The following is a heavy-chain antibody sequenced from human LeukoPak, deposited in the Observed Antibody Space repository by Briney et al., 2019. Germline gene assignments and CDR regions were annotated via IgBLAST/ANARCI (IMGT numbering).Heavy chain of an antibody. J-gene: IGHJ5*02. CDR1: GFTFSSYW. CDR3: ARIQVALMGSSRNWFDP. CDR2: INSDGSST. V-gene: IGHV3-74*01. D-gene: IGHD6-13*01. Sequence: GGSLRLSRAASGFTFSSYWMHWVRQAPGKGLVWVSRINSDGSSTSYADSVKGRFIISRDNAKNTLYLQMNSLRAEDTAVYYCARIQVALMGSSRNWFDPWRQGTLLTVSS.